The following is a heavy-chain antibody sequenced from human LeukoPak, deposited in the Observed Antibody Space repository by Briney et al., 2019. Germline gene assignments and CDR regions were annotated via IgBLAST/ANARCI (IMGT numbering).Heavy chain of an antibody. V-gene: IGHV3-74*01. Sequence: GGSLRLSCAASGFTFSSYWMHWVRQAPGKGLVWVSRINSDGSSTSYADSVKGRFTISRDNAKNTLYLQMNSLRAEDTAVYYCARVTSYYPYYFDYWGQGTLVTVSS. CDR2: INSDGSST. CDR1: GFTFSSYW. CDR3: ARVTSYYPYYFDY. J-gene: IGHJ4*02. D-gene: IGHD2-2*01.